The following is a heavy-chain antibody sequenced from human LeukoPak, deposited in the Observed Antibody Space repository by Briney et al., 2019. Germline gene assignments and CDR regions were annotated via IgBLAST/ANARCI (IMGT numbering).Heavy chain of an antibody. D-gene: IGHD6-19*01. V-gene: IGHV1-46*01. CDR1: RYTFTSYY. Sequence: ASVKVSCKASRYTFTSYYMHWVRQAPGQGVEWMGIINPSGSSTRYAQKFQGRVTMTRDMSTSTVYMELSSLRSEDTAVYYCERGLAVAGTSDFDYWGQGTLVTVSS. J-gene: IGHJ4*02. CDR2: INPSGSST. CDR3: ERGLAVAGTSDFDY.